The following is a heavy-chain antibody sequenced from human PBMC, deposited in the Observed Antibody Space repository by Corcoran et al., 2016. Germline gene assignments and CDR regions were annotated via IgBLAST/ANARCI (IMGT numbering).Heavy chain of an antibody. V-gene: IGHV1-8*01. CDR1: GYTFTSYD. CDR3: ARASLLFLEWLPYYYYGMDV. CDR2: MNPNSGNT. J-gene: IGHJ6*02. D-gene: IGHD3-3*01. Sequence: QVQLVQSGAEVKKPGASVKVSCKASGYTFTSYDINWVRQATGQGLEWMGWMNPNSGNTGYAQKFQGRVTMTRNTSIRTAYMELSRLRSDDTAVDYGARASLLFLEWLPYYYYGMDVWGQGTTVTVSS.